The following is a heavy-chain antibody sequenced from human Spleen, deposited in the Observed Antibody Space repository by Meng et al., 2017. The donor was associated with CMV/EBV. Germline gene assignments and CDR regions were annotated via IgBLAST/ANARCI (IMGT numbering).Heavy chain of an antibody. D-gene: IGHD3-22*01. CDR3: ARDNGNYYGSSGYRRGFDI. CDR2: IYYSGNT. V-gene: IGHV4-39*07. J-gene: IGHJ3*02. CDR1: GGSISSSSYY. Sequence: SETLSLTCTVSGGSISSSSYYWGWIRQPPGKGLEWIGSIYYSGNTYYNPSLKSRVTISVDTSKNQFSLKLTSVTAADTAVYYCARDNGNYYGSSGYRRGFDIWGQGTMVTVSS.